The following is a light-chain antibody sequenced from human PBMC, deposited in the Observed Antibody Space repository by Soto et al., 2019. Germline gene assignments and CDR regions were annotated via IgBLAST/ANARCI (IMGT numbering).Light chain of an antibody. CDR1: QSVSSSY. CDR3: QQYGSSPYT. CDR2: CAS. V-gene: IGKV3-20*01. J-gene: IGKJ2*01. Sequence: IVLTQSQCTLSLSPGERATLSCRASQSVSSSYLAWYQQKPGQAPRLLIYCASTRATGIPDRFSGSGSGTDFTLTISRLEPEDFAVDYCQQYGSSPYTFGQGTKLEIK.